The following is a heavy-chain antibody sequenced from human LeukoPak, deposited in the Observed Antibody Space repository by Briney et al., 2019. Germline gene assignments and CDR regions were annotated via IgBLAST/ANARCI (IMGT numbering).Heavy chain of an antibody. D-gene: IGHD4-11*01. V-gene: IGHV3-48*01. CDR1: GFTFSSYS. Sequence: PGGSLRLXCAASGFTFSSYSMNWVRQAPGKGLEWVSYISSSSSTIYYADSVKGRFTISRDNAKNSLYLQMNSLRAEDTAVYYCARDYDYSNYGPMDVWGKGTTVTVSS. J-gene: IGHJ6*04. CDR2: ISSSSSTI. CDR3: ARDYDYSNYGPMDV.